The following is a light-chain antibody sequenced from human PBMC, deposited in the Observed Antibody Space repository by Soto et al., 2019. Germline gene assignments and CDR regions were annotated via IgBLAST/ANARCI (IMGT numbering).Light chain of an antibody. CDR3: QNLKSYPVT. V-gene: IGKV1-9*01. CDR1: QGISSY. CDR2: AAS. Sequence: DIQLTQSPSFLSASVGDRVTITCRASQGISSYLAWYQQKPGKAPKLLIYAASTLQSGVPSRFSGSGSGTEFTLTNSSLQPEDFATYYSQNLKSYPVTFGQGTKLESK. J-gene: IGKJ2*01.